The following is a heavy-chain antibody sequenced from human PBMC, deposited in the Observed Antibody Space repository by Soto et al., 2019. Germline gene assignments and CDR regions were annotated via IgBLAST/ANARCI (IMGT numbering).Heavy chain of an antibody. V-gene: IGHV3-23*01. J-gene: IGHJ4*02. CDR1: GLTFSNYA. CDR3: AKAPDTAMVSFDY. Sequence: PGGSLRLSCATSGLTFSNYAMSWVRQAPGGGLEWVSSMSGSSSTTYYADSVRGRFTISRDRSKNTQYLQMSSLRAEDTALYYCAKAPDTAMVSFDYWGQGTLVTVSS. CDR2: MSGSSSTT. D-gene: IGHD5-18*01.